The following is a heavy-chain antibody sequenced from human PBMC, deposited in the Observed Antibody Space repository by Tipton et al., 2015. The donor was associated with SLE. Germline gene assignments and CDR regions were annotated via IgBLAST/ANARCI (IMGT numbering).Heavy chain of an antibody. V-gene: IGHV4-59*01. D-gene: IGHD1-26*01. Sequence: LRLSCTVSGGSISSYFWSWIRQPPGKGLEWIGYIYYSGSTNYNPSLKSRVTISVDTSKNQFSLKLSPVTAADTAVYYCARDSGVVGALDAFDIWGQGTMVTVSS. CDR2: IYYSGST. CDR3: ARDSGVVGALDAFDI. J-gene: IGHJ3*02. CDR1: GGSISSYF.